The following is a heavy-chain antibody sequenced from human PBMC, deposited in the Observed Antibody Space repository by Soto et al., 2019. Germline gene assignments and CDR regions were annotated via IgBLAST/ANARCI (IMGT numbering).Heavy chain of an antibody. Sequence: SVKVSCNASGGTFSSYRINWVRQAPGQGLEWVGGIVPIYRTADYAQKFQGRVTITADESARTSYMELRSLKYQDTAVYYCVRDSGAKLSSSWGQGPLVPDSS. V-gene: IGHV1-69*13. CDR1: GGTFSSYR. CDR3: VRDSGAKLSSS. J-gene: IGHJ4*02. D-gene: IGHD6-13*01. CDR2: IVPIYRTA.